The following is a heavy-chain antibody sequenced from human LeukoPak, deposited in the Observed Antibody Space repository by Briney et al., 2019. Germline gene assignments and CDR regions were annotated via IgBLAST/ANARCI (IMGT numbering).Heavy chain of an antibody. D-gene: IGHD6-19*01. CDR3: AKGGSNSRYSSGDY. CDR2: ISASGAYT. Sequence: GGSLRLSCAASGFTFNNFAMSWVRQAPGKGLEWVSVISASGAYTLYADSVKGRFTISRDNSKTTLHLQMNSLRAEDTAVCYCAKGGSNSRYSSGDYWGQGTLVNVSS. J-gene: IGHJ4*02. V-gene: IGHV3-23*01. CDR1: GFTFNNFA.